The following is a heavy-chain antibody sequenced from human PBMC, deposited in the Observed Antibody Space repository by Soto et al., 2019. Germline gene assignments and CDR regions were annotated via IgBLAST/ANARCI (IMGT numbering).Heavy chain of an antibody. V-gene: IGHV3-30*03. CDR1: GFSFSTYG. J-gene: IGHJ4*02. Sequence: QVQLVESGGGVVQPGRSLRLSCAASGFSFSTYGMHWVRQAPGKGLEWVAIISFDGSRKHYVDSIRGRFTISRDNSGNTVYLQMNRLSGVDTAVYFCAIDLPPVGYNYHYGADCWGQGVLVHVS. CDR3: AIDLPPVGYNYHYGADC. CDR2: ISFDGSRK. D-gene: IGHD5-12*01.